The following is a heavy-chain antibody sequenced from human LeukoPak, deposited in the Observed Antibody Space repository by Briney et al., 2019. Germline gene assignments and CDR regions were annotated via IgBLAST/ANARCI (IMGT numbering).Heavy chain of an antibody. CDR3: AKEKDSSGYFDY. CDR2: ISGSGGST. D-gene: IGHD2-15*01. CDR1: GFTFNSYA. J-gene: IGHJ4*02. V-gene: IGHV3-23*01. Sequence: PGGSLRLSCAASGFTFNSYAITRVRQAPGKGLEWVSGISGSGGSTYYADSVKGRFTISRDNSKNTLYLQMNSLRAEDTAVYYCAKEKDSSGYFDYWGQGTLVTVSS.